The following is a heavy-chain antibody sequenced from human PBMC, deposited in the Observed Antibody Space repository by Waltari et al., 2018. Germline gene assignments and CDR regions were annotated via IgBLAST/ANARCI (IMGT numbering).Heavy chain of an antibody. V-gene: IGHV4-34*01. CDR1: GGSFRYYS. CDR2: IKHTGNT. D-gene: IGHD3-22*01. CDR3: ARPLPVGGYYWDL. Sequence: QVQLQLWGAGLLKPSETLSLTCAVYGGSFRYYSRTWIRQPPGMGLEWIGEIKHTGNTNYNPSLKSRVTLSIDTSKSQISLNLRSVTAADTAVYYCARPLPVGGYYWDLWAQGTLVTVSS. J-gene: IGHJ5*02.